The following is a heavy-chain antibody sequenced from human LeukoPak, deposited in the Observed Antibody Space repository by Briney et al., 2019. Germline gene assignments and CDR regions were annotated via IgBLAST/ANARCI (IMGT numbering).Heavy chain of an antibody. CDR1: GFTFSSYG. V-gene: IGHV3-30*18. J-gene: IGHJ4*02. D-gene: IGHD3-9*01. CDR3: AKWGDYDVLTGYYVSDY. Sequence: GRSLRLSCAASGFTFSSYGMHWVRQAPGKGLEWVAVISYDGSNKYYADSVKGRFTISRDNSKNTVFLQMNSLRAEDTAVYYCAKWGDYDVLTGYYVSDYWGQGTLVTVSS. CDR2: ISYDGSNK.